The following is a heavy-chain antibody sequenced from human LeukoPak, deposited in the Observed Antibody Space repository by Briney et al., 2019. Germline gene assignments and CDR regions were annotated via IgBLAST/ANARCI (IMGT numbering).Heavy chain of an antibody. CDR1: GGSFSGYY. J-gene: IGHJ4*02. CDR2: INHSGST. Sequence: SETLSLTCAVYGGSFSGYYWSWIRQPPGKGLEWIGEINHSGSTYYNPSLKSRVTISVDTSKNQFSLKLSSVTAADTAVYYCASHKENRPIFGVGRPVDFWGQGTLVTVSS. V-gene: IGHV4-34*01. D-gene: IGHD3-3*01. CDR3: ASHKENRPIFGVGRPVDF.